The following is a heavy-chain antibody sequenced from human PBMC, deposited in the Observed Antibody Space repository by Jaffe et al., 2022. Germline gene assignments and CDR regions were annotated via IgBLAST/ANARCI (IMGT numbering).Heavy chain of an antibody. CDR1: GFTFSSYW. CDR3: AREPYFAGYYGSGSYNYFDY. J-gene: IGHJ4*02. D-gene: IGHD3-10*01. V-gene: IGHV3-7*01. CDR2: IKQDGSEK. Sequence: EVQLVESGGGLVQPGGSLRLSCAASGFTFSSYWMSWVRQAPGKGLEWVANIKQDGSEKYYVDSVKGRFTISRDNAKNSLYLQMNSLRAEDTAVYYCAREPYFAGYYGSGSYNYFDYWGQGTLVTVSS.